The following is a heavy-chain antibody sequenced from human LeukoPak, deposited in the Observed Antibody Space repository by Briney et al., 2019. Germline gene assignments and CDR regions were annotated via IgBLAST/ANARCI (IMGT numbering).Heavy chain of an antibody. CDR3: ARQRILTGYYKADNWFDP. V-gene: IGHV4-34*01. J-gene: IGHJ5*02. D-gene: IGHD3-9*01. Sequence: TSETLSLTCAVYGGSFSGCYWSWIRQPPGKGLEWIGEINHSGSTNYNPSLKSRVTISVDTSKNQFSLKLSSVTAADTAVYYCARQRILTGYYKADNWFDPWGQGTLVTVSS. CDR1: GGSFSGCY. CDR2: INHSGST.